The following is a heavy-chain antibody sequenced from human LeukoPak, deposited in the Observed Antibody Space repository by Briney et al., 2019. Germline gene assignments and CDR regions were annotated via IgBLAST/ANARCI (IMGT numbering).Heavy chain of an antibody. J-gene: IGHJ6*03. CDR3: ATVSYDFWSGSNVDYYYYMDV. V-gene: IGHV1-24*01. CDR2: FDPEDGET. Sequence: ASVKVSCKVSGYTLTELSMHWVRQAPGKGLEWMGGFDPEDGETIYAQKFQGRVTMTEDTSTDTAYMELSNLRSEDTAVYYCATVSYDFWSGSNVDYYYYMDVWGKGTTVTVSS. D-gene: IGHD3-3*01. CDR1: GYTLTELS.